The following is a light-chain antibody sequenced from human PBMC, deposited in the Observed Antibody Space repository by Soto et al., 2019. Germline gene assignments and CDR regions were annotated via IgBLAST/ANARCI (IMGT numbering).Light chain of an antibody. J-gene: IGKJ3*01. Sequence: EMVLTQSPGTLSLSPGERATLSCRASQTVTSNRLAWYQQTPGQAPRLLIYGASRRATGIPGRFRGSGSGTAFTLTISRVEPEDFAVYYCQQYASWPSGIAFGPGTTLD. CDR1: QTVTSNR. CDR3: QQYASWPSGIA. CDR2: GAS. V-gene: IGKV3-20*01.